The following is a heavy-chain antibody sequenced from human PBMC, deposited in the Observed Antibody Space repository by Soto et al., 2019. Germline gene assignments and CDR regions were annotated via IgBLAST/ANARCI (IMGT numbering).Heavy chain of an antibody. V-gene: IGHV4-39*01. J-gene: IGHJ4*02. CDR3: ARQRTSVVTQAYFDD. D-gene: IGHD2-21*02. CDR2: IYYSGST. CDR1: CGSINSRSYY. Sequence: SETLSLTCTVSCGSINSRSYYWGWIRQSPGKGLEWIGSIYYSGSTYYNPSLKSRVAMSVDTSKNQFSLKLRSVSAADTAVYYCARQRTSVVTQAYFDDWGQGSLVTVSS.